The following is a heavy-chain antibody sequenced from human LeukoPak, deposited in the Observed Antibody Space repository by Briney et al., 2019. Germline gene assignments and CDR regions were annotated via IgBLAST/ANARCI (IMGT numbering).Heavy chain of an antibody. CDR3: ARGPNSNWSGLDF. J-gene: IGHJ4*02. D-gene: IGHD6-6*01. V-gene: IGHV3-74*01. CDR2: ISPTGSTT. CDR1: GFSFSGHW. Sequence: GGSLRLSCTASGFSFSGHWMHWARQLPGKGLVWVSRISPTGSTTSYADSVKGRFTVSRDNARNTLYLQVNNLRAEDTAVYYCARGPNSNWSGLDFWGQGTLVTVSS.